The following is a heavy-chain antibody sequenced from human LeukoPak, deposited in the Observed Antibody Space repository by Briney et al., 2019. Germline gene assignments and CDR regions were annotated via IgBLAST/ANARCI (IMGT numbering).Heavy chain of an antibody. CDR1: GFTVSSNY. CDR2: IYSGGST. Sequence: GSLRLSCAASGFTVSSNYMSWVRQAPGKGLEWVSVIYSGGSTYYADPVKGRFTISRHNSKNTLYLQMKSLRAEDTAVYYCVRDWDHFDFDSWGQGTLVTVSS. D-gene: IGHD3-9*01. CDR3: VRDWDHFDFDS. J-gene: IGHJ5*01. V-gene: IGHV3-53*01.